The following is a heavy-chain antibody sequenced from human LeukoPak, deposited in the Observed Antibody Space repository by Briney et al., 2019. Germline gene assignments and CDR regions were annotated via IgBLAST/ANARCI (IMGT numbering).Heavy chain of an antibody. CDR3: ARVRSPLYYYYAMDV. V-gene: IGHV3-30*03. J-gene: IGHJ6*02. Sequence: GGSLRLSCAASGLTFSGYGMYWVRQAPGKGLEWVAVILYDGSNQYYADSVKGRFTISRDNSKNTVDLQMNSLRGEDTAVYYCARVRSPLYYYYAMDVWGQGTTVTVSS. CDR1: GLTFSGYG. CDR2: ILYDGSNQ.